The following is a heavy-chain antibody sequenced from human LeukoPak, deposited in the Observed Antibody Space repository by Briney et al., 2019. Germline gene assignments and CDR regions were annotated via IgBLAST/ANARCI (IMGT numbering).Heavy chain of an antibody. V-gene: IGHV3-64D*06. Sequence: GGSLRLFCSASGFTFSSYAMHWVRQAPGKGLEYVSAISSNGGSTYYADSVKGRFTISRDNSKNTLYLQMSSLRAEDTAVYYCVKDMAGTTRGFDYWGQGTLVTVSS. CDR1: GFTFSSYA. CDR2: ISSNGGST. D-gene: IGHD1-1*01. CDR3: VKDMAGTTRGFDY. J-gene: IGHJ4*02.